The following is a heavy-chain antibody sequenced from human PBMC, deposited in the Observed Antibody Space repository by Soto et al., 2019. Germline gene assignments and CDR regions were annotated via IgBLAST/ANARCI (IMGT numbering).Heavy chain of an antibody. V-gene: IGHV1-24*01. CDR2: FDPEDGET. CDR3: ATDLKMGATTHSYYGMDV. Sequence: ASVKVSCKVSGYTLTELSMHWVRQAPGKGLEWMGGFDPEDGETIYAQKFQGRVTMTEDTSTDTAYMELSSLRSEDTAVYYCATDLKMGATTHSYYGMDVWGQGTTVTVSS. CDR1: GYTLTELS. J-gene: IGHJ6*02. D-gene: IGHD1-26*01.